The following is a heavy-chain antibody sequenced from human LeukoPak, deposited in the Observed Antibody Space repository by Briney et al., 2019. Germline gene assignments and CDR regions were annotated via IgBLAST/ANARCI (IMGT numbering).Heavy chain of an antibody. Sequence: SEPLSLTCTVSGGSVSSGSYYWSWIRQPPGKGLEWIGYIYYSGSTNYNPSLKSRVTISVDTSKNQFSLKLSSVTAADTAVYYCARADYSNYGDAFDIWGQGTMVTVSS. J-gene: IGHJ3*02. CDR2: IYYSGST. V-gene: IGHV4-61*01. CDR1: GGSVSSGSYY. D-gene: IGHD4-11*01. CDR3: ARADYSNYGDAFDI.